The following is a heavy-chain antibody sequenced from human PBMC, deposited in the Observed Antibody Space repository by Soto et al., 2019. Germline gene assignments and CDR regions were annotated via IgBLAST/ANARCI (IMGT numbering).Heavy chain of an antibody. D-gene: IGHD3-10*01. V-gene: IGHV3-72*01. J-gene: IGHJ4*02. CDR1: GFTFSDHF. CDR2: TRNKANDYLT. Sequence: GGSLRLSCAGSGFTFSDHFMDWVRQAPGKGLEWVGRTRNKANDYLTEYAASVRGRFTISRDDTANSLYLQMNSLKTEDTAVYYCAREGSKAGTYGSGNYYILPFDYWGQGTLVTVSS. CDR3: AREGSKAGTYGSGNYYILPFDY.